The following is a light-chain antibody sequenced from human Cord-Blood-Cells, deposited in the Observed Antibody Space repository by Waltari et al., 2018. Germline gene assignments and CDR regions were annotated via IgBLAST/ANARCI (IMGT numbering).Light chain of an antibody. V-gene: IGKV1-39*01. CDR3: QQSYSTPRT. J-gene: IGKJ2*01. CDR2: AAS. Sequence: DIQMTQSPSSLSASVGDRVTITCRASQSISSYLNLYQQKPGKAPKLLIYAASSLKSGVPSRFSGSGSGTDFTLTISSLQPEDFATYYCQQSYSTPRTFGQGTKLEIK. CDR1: QSISSY.